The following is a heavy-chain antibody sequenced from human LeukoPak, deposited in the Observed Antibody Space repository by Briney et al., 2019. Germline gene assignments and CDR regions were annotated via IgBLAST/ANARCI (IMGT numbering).Heavy chain of an antibody. Sequence: SETLSLTCAVYGGSFSGYYWSWIRQPPGKGLEWIGEINHSGSTNYNPSLKSRVTISVDTSKNQFSLKLSSVTAADTAVYYCARGPYYYYYMDVGGKGTTVTVSS. J-gene: IGHJ6*03. CDR2: INHSGST. CDR1: GGSFSGYY. V-gene: IGHV4-34*01. CDR3: ARGPYYYYYMDV.